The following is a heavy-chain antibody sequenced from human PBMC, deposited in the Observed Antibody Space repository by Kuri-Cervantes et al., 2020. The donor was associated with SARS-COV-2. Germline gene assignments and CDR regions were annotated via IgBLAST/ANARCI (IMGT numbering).Heavy chain of an antibody. Sequence: SETLSLTCTVSGYSISSGYYWGWIRQPPGKGLEWIGSIYHSGSTYYNPSLKSRVTISVDTSKNQFSLKVSSLSAADTAVFYCARHRGILDSVWGRHRFYHLHPWGQGTLVTVSS. J-gene: IGHJ5*02. D-gene: IGHD3-16*02. CDR2: IYHSGST. CDR3: ARHRGILDSVWGRHRFYHLHP. V-gene: IGHV4-38-2*02. CDR1: GYSISSGYY.